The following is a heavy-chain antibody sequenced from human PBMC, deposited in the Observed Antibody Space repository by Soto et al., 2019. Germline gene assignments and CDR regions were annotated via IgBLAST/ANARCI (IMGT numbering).Heavy chain of an antibody. J-gene: IGHJ4*02. V-gene: IGHV3-23*01. CDR2: IGDSGGST. Sequence: GGSLRLSCAASGFTLSSYDMSWVRQAPGKGLEWVSAIGDSGGSTYYADSVKGRFTISSDNSKNTFYLQMNSLRAEDTAVYYCVHMVTTPRRRVNYFDYWGQGTLVTVSS. CDR1: GFTLSSYD. D-gene: IGHD4-17*01. CDR3: VHMVTTPRRRVNYFDY.